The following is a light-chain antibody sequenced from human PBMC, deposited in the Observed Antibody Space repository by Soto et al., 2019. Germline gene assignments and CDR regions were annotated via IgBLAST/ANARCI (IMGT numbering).Light chain of an antibody. J-gene: IGLJ2*01. CDR3: QSYDSSLSGSV. V-gene: IGLV1-40*01. CDR1: SSNIGAGYD. Sequence: QSVLTQPPSVSGAPGQRVTISCTGSSSNIGAGYDVHWYQQLPGTAPKLLIYCNSNRPSGVPDRFSGSKSGTSASLAITGLQAADEADYYCQSYDSSLSGSVFGGGTKLTVL. CDR2: CNS.